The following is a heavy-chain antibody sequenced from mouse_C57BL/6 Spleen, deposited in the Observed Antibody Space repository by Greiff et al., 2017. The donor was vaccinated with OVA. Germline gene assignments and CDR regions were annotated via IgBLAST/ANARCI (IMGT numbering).Heavy chain of an antibody. V-gene: IGHV1-69*01. J-gene: IGHJ2*01. Sequence: QVQLQQPGAELVMPGASVKLSCKASGYTFTSYWMHWVKQRPGQGLEWIGEIDPSDSYTNYNQKFKGKSTLTVDKSSSTAYMQLSSLTSEDSAVYYCARRGFYYGSSYDYFDYRGQGTTLTVSS. CDR3: ARRGFYYGSSYDYFDY. CDR1: GYTFTSYW. CDR2: IDPSDSYT. D-gene: IGHD1-1*01.